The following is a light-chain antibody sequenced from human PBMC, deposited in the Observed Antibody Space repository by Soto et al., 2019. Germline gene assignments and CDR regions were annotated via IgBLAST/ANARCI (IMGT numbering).Light chain of an antibody. J-gene: IGLJ2*01. CDR1: SSNIGAGYD. Sequence: QSVLTQPPSVSGAPGQRVTISCTGSSSNIGAGYDVHWYQQLPRRAPKLLIYGNTNRPSGVPHRFSGSKSGTSASLAITGLQAEDEADYYCLSFDSSLSVVFGGGTKLTVL. CDR2: GNT. CDR3: LSFDSSLSVV. V-gene: IGLV1-40*01.